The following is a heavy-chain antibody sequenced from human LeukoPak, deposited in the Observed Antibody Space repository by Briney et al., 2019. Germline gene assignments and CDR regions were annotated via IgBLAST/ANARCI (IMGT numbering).Heavy chain of an antibody. V-gene: IGHV4-4*08. CDR2: IYSSGST. D-gene: IGHD2-8*01. J-gene: IGHJ1*01. CDR1: GGSISSHY. CDR3: ARILGYCTNGVCSEYFHL. Sequence: PSETLSLTCTVSGGSISSHYWSWIRQPPGKGLEWIGYIYSSGSTSYNPSLKSRVTMSVDTSKKQFSLQLSSVTAADTAVYYCARILGYCTNGVCSEYFHLWGQGTLVTVSS.